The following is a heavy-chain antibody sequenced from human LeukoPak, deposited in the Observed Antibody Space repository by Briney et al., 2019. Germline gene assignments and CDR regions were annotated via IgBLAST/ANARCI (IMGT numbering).Heavy chain of an antibody. D-gene: IGHD5-24*01. Sequence: GGSLRLSCAASGFTFSSYWMNWARQAPGKGLEWVAVISYDGSNKYYADSVKGRFTISRDNSKNTLYLQMNSLRAEDTAVYYCAKDLRRDGYNQQPYYYYGMDVWGQGTTVTVSS. CDR3: AKDLRRDGYNQQPYYYYGMDV. J-gene: IGHJ6*02. CDR1: GFTFSSYW. CDR2: ISYDGSNK. V-gene: IGHV3-30*18.